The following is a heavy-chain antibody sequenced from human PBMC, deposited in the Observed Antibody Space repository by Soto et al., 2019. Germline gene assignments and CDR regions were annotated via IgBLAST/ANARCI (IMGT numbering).Heavy chain of an antibody. V-gene: IGHV3-30-3*01. CDR1: GFTVSSYG. D-gene: IGHD3-22*01. CDR2: ISYDGSDK. Sequence: QVQLVESGGGVVPPGRSLRLSCAASGFTVSSYGLHWVRQAPGKGLEWLAFISYDGSDKFYADSVKGRFTRSRDSSKNTLYLQMNSLRAEDTAVYYCARVLGGYPNFDFWVQGTLVTVSS. J-gene: IGHJ4*02. CDR3: ARVLGGYPNFDF.